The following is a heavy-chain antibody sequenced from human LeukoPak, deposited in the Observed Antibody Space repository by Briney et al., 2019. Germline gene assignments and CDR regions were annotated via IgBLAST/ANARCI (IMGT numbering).Heavy chain of an antibody. CDR2: IIPIFGTA. Sequence: ASVKVSCKASGGTFSSYAISWVRQAPGQGLEWMGGIIPIFGTANYAQKFQGRVTMTRDTSTSTVYMELSSLRSEDTAVYYCARDLGDHGCPDYWGQGTLVTVSS. CDR3: ARDLGDHGCPDY. J-gene: IGHJ4*02. V-gene: IGHV1-69*05. CDR1: GGTFSSYA. D-gene: IGHD4/OR15-4a*01.